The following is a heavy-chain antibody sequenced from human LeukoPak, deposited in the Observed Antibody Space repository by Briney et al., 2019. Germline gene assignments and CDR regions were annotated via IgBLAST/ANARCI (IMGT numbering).Heavy chain of an antibody. CDR1: GGSISSGSDY. CDR2: IYTSGNT. J-gene: IGHJ6*03. V-gene: IGHV4-61*02. CDR3: ARQGLEGVRYYFYYLDV. D-gene: IGHD3-3*01. Sequence: PSETLSLTCTVSGGSISSGSDYWSWIRQPAGKGLEWIGRIYTSGNTNYNPSLKSRVTISVGTSKNQFSLKLSSVTAADTAVYYCARQGLEGVRYYFYYLDVWGKGTTVTVSS.